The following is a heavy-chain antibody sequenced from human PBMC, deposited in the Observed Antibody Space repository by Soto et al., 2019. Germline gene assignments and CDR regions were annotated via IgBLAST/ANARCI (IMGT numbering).Heavy chain of an antibody. Sequence: GGSLRLSCAASGFTFSSYWMSWVRQAPGKGLEWVANIKQDGSEKYYVDSVKGRFTISRDNAKNSLYLQMNSLRAEDTAVYYCARDLRVRYFDWLLFDYWGQGTLVTVSS. CDR2: IKQDGSEK. CDR3: ARDLRVRYFDWLLFDY. V-gene: IGHV3-7*03. CDR1: GFTFSSYW. J-gene: IGHJ4*02. D-gene: IGHD3-9*01.